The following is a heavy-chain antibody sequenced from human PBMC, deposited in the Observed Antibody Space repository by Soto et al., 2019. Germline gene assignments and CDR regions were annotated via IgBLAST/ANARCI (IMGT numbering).Heavy chain of an antibody. Sequence: PGGSLRLSCAASGFTFSSYGIHWVRQAPGKGLEWVAIIYYDGSNKYYADSVKGRFTISRDNSKSTLYLQMNSLRAEDTAVYYCGKGRSYYYYYGVDVWGQGTTVTVSS. D-gene: IGHD1-26*01. CDR1: GFTFSSYG. CDR3: GKGRSYYYYYGVDV. CDR2: IYYDGSNK. V-gene: IGHV3-33*06. J-gene: IGHJ6*02.